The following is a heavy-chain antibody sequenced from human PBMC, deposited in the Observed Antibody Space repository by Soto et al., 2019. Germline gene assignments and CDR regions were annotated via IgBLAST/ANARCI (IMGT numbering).Heavy chain of an antibody. V-gene: IGHV4-4*02. Sequence: PSETLSLTCAVSGGSISSSNWWSWVRQPPGKGLEWIGEIYHSGSTNYNPSLKSRVTISVDKSKNQFSLKLSSVTAADTAVYYCARAHCTNGVCYDNWFDPWGQGTLVTVS. CDR3: ARAHCTNGVCYDNWFDP. CDR2: IYHSGST. CDR1: GGSISSSNW. D-gene: IGHD2-8*01. J-gene: IGHJ5*02.